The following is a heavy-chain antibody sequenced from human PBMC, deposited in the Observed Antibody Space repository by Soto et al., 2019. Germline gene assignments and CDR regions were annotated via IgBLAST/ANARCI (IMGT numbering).Heavy chain of an antibody. Sequence: EVQLVESGGGLVQPGGSLRLSCAASGFTFSSYEMNWVRQAPGKGLEWVSYISSSGSTIYYADSVKGRFTISRDNAKNSLYLQMTSLGAEDTAVYYCASLGYYYDSSGYYWGQGTLVTVSS. CDR3: ASLGYYYDSSGYY. CDR1: GFTFSSYE. CDR2: ISSSGSTI. J-gene: IGHJ4*02. V-gene: IGHV3-48*03. D-gene: IGHD3-22*01.